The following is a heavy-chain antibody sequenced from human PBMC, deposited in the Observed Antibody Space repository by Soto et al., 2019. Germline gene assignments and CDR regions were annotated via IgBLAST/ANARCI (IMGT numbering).Heavy chain of an antibody. CDR2: INQDGSER. D-gene: IGHD2-15*01. CDR3: ARGDIVVVVAAGGMDV. CDR1: GFTFTNYW. V-gene: IGHV3-7*01. Sequence: GGSLRLSCVASGFTFTNYWMTWVRQAPGKGLEWVANINQDGSERTHVDSVKGRFTVSRDNAKNSLYLEMNRLRAEDTAVYYCARGDIVVVVAAGGMDVWGQGTTVTVSS. J-gene: IGHJ6*02.